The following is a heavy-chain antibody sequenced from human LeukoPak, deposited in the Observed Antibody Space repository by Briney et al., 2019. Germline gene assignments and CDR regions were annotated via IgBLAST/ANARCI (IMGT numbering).Heavy chain of an antibody. CDR1: GFTFSLYG. Sequence: GGSLRLSCGASGFTFSLYGMHWLRQAPGKGVEWVAVISYDGSNKYYADSVKGQFTISRDNSKNTLYLQMNSLRAEDTAVYNCAKDWGFDYWGQGTLVTVSS. V-gene: IGHV3-30*18. CDR2: ISYDGSNK. J-gene: IGHJ4*02. CDR3: AKDWGFDY. D-gene: IGHD3-16*01.